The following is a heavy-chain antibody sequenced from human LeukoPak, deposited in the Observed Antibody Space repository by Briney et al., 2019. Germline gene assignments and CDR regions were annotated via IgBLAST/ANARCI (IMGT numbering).Heavy chain of an antibody. CDR3: IPMVTPPTYDY. CDR2: MNPNSGNT. CDR1: GYTLTSYH. Sequence: ASVKVSCKASGYTLTSYHINTVLHATGHGIETTKWMNPNSGNTGYAQKFQCRVTMTRNTSISTAYMELSSLRSEDTAVYYCIPMVTPPTYDYWGQGTLVTVSS. D-gene: IGHD5-18*01. J-gene: IGHJ4*02. V-gene: IGHV1-8*01.